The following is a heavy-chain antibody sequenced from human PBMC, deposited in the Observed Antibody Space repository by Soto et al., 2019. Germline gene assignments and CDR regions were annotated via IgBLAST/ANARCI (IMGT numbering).Heavy chain of an antibody. Sequence: ASVKVSCKASGYTFTGYYIHCVRQAPGQGLEWMGWINPNSDDTNSAQKFQGRVTLTRDTSTSTGYMELSRLGSDDTAVYYCARDPGYSSIWTYFDYWGQGTLVTVSS. V-gene: IGHV1-2*02. CDR2: INPNSDDT. CDR1: GYTFTGYY. J-gene: IGHJ4*02. CDR3: ARDPGYSSIWTYFDY. D-gene: IGHD6-19*01.